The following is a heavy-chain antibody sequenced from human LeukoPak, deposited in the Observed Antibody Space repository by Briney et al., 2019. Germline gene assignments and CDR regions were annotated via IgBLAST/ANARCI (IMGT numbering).Heavy chain of an antibody. D-gene: IGHD2-2*01. J-gene: IGHJ4*02. V-gene: IGHV1-18*01. CDR2: ISAYNGNT. CDR3: ARGFETYCSSTSCFDFDY. CDR1: GYTFTSYG. Sequence: APAKVSCKASGYTFTSYGISWVRQAPGQGLEWMGWISAYNGNTNYAQKLQGRVTMTTDTSTSTAYMELRSLRSDDTAVYYCARGFETYCSSTSCFDFDYWGQGTLVTVSS.